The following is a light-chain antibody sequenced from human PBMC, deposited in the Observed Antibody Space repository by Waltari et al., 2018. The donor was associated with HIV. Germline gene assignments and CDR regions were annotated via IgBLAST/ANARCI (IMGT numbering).Light chain of an antibody. Sequence: QSVLTQPPSVSGAPGQRVTISCTGSSSNIGAGYDVHWYQQLPGTAPNLLIYGNSSRPSGVPDRFSGSKSGTSASLAITGLQAADEADYYCQSYDSSLTTWVFGGGTKLTVL. J-gene: IGLJ3*02. CDR1: SSNIGAGYD. CDR2: GNS. CDR3: QSYDSSLTTWV. V-gene: IGLV1-40*01.